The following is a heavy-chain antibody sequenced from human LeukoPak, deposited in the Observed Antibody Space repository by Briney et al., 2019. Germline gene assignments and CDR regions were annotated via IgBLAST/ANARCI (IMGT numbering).Heavy chain of an antibody. CDR3: AIDEYSSGYIRGFDY. CDR2: ITNSGVST. D-gene: IGHD5-18*01. CDR1: GFTLSSYV. J-gene: IGHJ4*02. Sequence: GGSLRLSCAASGFTLSSYVMSWVRQAPGKGLEWVSGITNSGVSTYYADSVQGRFTISRDNSKNTLYLQMNSLRAEDTAVYYCAIDEYSSGYIRGFDYWGQGTLVTVSS. V-gene: IGHV3-23*01.